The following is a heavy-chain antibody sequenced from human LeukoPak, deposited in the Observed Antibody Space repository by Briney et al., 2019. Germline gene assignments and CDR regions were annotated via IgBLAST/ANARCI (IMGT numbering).Heavy chain of an antibody. CDR3: ARPENQDSSLYYFDY. CDR2: IYYSGST. Sequence: SETLSLTCTVSGGSISSYYWSWIRQPPGKGLEWIGYIYYSGSTNYNPSLKSRVTISVDTSKNQFSLKLSSVTAADMAVYYCARPENQDSSLYYFDYWGQGTLVTVSS. V-gene: IGHV4-59*08. D-gene: IGHD6-19*01. CDR1: GGSISSYY. J-gene: IGHJ4*02.